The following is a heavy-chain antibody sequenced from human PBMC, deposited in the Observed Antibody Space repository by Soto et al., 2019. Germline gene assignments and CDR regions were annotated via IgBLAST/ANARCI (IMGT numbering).Heavy chain of an antibody. D-gene: IGHD3-22*01. CDR3: ARPSSSGYTAHYYRMAV. Sequence: SLKISCKGSGYSCTSYWIGWARQMPGKVREWMGIIYHGDSHTRYSPSFKGKVTISADKSSSTAYMKWSSLKASDTAIYYCARPSSSGYTAHYYRMAVWAQGTTVTVSS. J-gene: IGHJ6*01. V-gene: IGHV5-51*01. CDR2: IYHGDSHT. CDR1: GYSCTSYW.